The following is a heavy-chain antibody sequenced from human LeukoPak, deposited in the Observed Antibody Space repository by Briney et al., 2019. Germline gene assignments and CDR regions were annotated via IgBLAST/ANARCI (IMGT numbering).Heavy chain of an antibody. CDR1: GYTFTGYY. Sequence: ASVKVSCKASGYTFTGYYMHWVRQAPGQGLEWMGWINPNSGGTNYAQKLQGRVTMTTDASTSTAYMELRSLRSDDTAVYYCARDPVEYGSESYLYWGQGTLVTVSS. D-gene: IGHD3-10*01. CDR2: INPNSGGT. V-gene: IGHV1-2*02. CDR3: ARDPVEYGSESYLY. J-gene: IGHJ4*02.